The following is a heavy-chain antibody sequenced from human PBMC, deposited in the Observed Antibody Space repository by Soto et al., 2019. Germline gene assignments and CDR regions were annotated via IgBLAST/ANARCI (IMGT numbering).Heavy chain of an antibody. CDR1: GFTFSSYS. CDR3: ARDRDYGSGSYYNY. Sequence: LRLSCAASGFTFSSYSMNWVRQAPGKGLEWVSSISSSSSYIYYADSVKGRFTISRDNAKNSLYLQMNSLRAEDTAVYYCARDRDYGSGSYYNYWGQGTLVTVSS. J-gene: IGHJ4*02. D-gene: IGHD3-10*01. V-gene: IGHV3-21*01. CDR2: ISSSSSYI.